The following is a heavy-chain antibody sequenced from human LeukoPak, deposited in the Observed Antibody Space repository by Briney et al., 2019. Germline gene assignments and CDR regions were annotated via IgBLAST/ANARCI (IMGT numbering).Heavy chain of an antibody. CDR2: IKQDGSEK. D-gene: IGHD1-7*01. CDR3: ARDHNNWNYGVIDL. Sequence: GRSLRLSCAASGFTFDNYAMHWVRQAPGKGLEWVANIKQDGSEKYYVDSVKGRFTISRDNAENSLYLHMNSLRAEDTAIYYCARDHNNWNYGVIDLWGQGTLVTVSS. V-gene: IGHV3-7*01. CDR1: GFTFDNYA. J-gene: IGHJ5*02.